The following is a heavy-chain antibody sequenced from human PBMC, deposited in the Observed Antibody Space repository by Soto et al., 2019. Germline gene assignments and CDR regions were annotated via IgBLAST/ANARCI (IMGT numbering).Heavy chain of an antibody. CDR3: ARSPSSSWFGGGAFDI. CDR2: IFHSGST. J-gene: IGHJ3*02. Sequence: SETLSLTCAVSGGSISSSHWWTWVRQPPGKGLDWIGEIFHSGSTNYNPSLRSRVTISLDKSKNHFSLTLRSVTAADTAVYYCARSPSSSWFGGGAFDIWGQGTMVTVSS. D-gene: IGHD6-13*01. CDR1: GGSISSSHW. V-gene: IGHV4-4*02.